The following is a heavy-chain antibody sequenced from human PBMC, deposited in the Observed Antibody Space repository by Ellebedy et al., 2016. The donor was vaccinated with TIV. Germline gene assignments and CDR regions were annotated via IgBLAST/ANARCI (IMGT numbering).Heavy chain of an antibody. J-gene: IGHJ3*02. CDR2: IDPSDSYT. V-gene: IGHV5-10-1*01. D-gene: IGHD2-15*01. CDR1: GYSFTSYW. Sequence: GESLKISCKGSGYSFTSYWISWVRQLPGKGLEWMGRIDPSDSYTNYSPSFQGHVTISADKSISTAYLQWSSLKASDTAVYYCARPYCSGGSCYRDALDIWGQGTVVTVSS. CDR3: ARPYCSGGSCYRDALDI.